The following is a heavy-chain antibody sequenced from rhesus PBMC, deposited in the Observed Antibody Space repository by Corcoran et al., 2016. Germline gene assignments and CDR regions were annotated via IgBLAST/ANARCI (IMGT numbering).Heavy chain of an antibody. CDR3: ARDWAYNWNYGYFDL. CDR1: GGSISSNY. Sequence: QLQLQESGPGLVKPSETLSLTCAVSGGSISSNYWSWIRQPPGKGLEWIGLISGSGGSTDYNPSLKRRVTISTATSKNQFSLKLRSVTAADTAVYYCARDWAYNWNYGYFDLWGPGTPITISS. D-gene: IGHD1-26*01. CDR2: ISGSGGST. J-gene: IGHJ2*01. V-gene: IGHV4-173*01.